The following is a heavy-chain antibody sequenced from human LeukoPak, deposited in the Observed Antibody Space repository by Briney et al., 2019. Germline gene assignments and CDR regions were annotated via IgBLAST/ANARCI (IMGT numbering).Heavy chain of an antibody. CDR3: ARDYYSTPGAEPPDIDC. D-gene: IGHD2-15*01. CDR1: GFTFSSYA. J-gene: IGHJ4*02. CDR2: ISGSGGST. V-gene: IGHV3-23*01. Sequence: GGSLRLSCAASGFTFSSYAMSWVRQAPGKGLEWVSAISGSGGSTYYAHPVKGRFTISRDNAKNSLYLQMNSLRDEDTVFNYWARDYYSTPGAEPPDIDCWGQGTLVTVSS.